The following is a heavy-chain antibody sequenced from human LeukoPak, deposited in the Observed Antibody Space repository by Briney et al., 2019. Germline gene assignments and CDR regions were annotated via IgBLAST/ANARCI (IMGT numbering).Heavy chain of an antibody. J-gene: IGHJ4*02. CDR1: GYTLTELS. CDR3: ATVDIVVVVAAQFDY. D-gene: IGHD2-15*01. V-gene: IGHV1-24*01. CDR2: FDPEDGET. Sequence: ASVNVSCKVSGYTLTELSMHWVRQAPGKGLEWMGGFDPEDGETIYAQNFQGRVTMTEDTSTDTAYMELSSLRSEDTAVYYCATVDIVVVVAAQFDYWGQGTLVTVSS.